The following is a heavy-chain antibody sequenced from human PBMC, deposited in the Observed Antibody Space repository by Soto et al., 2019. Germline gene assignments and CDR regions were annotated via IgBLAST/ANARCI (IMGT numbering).Heavy chain of an antibody. Sequence: GGSLRLSCAASGFTFSSYAMSWVRQAPGEGLEWVSAISGSGGSTYYADSVKGRFTISRDNSKNTLYLQMNSLRAEDTAVYYCAKDQNRALDAFDIWGQGTMVTVSS. V-gene: IGHV3-23*01. CDR2: ISGSGGST. D-gene: IGHD3-10*01. CDR3: AKDQNRALDAFDI. J-gene: IGHJ3*02. CDR1: GFTFSSYA.